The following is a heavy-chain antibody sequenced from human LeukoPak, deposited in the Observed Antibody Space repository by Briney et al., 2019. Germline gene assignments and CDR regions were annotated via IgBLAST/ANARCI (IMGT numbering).Heavy chain of an antibody. D-gene: IGHD3-22*01. CDR1: GGTFSSYA. Sequence: ASVKVSCKASGGTFSSYAISWVRQAPGQGLEWMGGIIPIFGTANYAQKFQRRVTITADESTSTAYMQLSSLRSEDTAVYYCASDPRTYYYDSSGYYYFDYWGQGTLVTVSS. V-gene: IGHV1-69*01. CDR2: IIPIFGTA. CDR3: ASDPRTYYYDSSGYYYFDY. J-gene: IGHJ4*02.